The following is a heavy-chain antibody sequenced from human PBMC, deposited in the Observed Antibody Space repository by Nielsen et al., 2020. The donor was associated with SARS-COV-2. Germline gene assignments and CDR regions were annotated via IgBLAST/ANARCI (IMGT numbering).Heavy chain of an antibody. D-gene: IGHD2-15*01. CDR2: IYPADSDT. Sequence: VRQMPGKGLEWMGIIYPADSDTKYSPSIQDQVTISADKSITTAYLQWSSLKASDTAMYYCARHPLGYCSGGSCQADLPFKYYYYYGMDVWGQGTTVTVSS. J-gene: IGHJ6*02. V-gene: IGHV5-51*01. CDR3: ARHPLGYCSGGSCQADLPFKYYYYYGMDV.